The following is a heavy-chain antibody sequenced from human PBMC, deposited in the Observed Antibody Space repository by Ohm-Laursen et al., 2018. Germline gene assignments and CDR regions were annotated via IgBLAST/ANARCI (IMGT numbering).Heavy chain of an antibody. CDR2: MNPNSGNT. CDR3: ASGSYPRDAFDI. D-gene: IGHD1-26*01. V-gene: IGHV1-8*01. J-gene: IGHJ3*02. CDR1: GYTFTSYE. Sequence: ASVKVSCKASGYTFTSYEINWVRQATGQGLEWMGWMNPNSGNTGYAQKFQGRVTMTRNTSISTAYMELSSLRSEDTAVYYCASGSYPRDAFDIWGQGTMVTVSS.